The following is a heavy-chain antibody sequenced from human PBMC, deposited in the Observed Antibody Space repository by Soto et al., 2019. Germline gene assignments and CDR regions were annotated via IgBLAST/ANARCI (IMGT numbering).Heavy chain of an antibody. CDR3: ARDPDAEYSGNYHTPRSLDS. J-gene: IGHJ4*02. CDR2: ISSSSKYI. V-gene: IGHV3-21*01. CDR1: GFTFSSYA. Sequence: GSLRLSCIGSGFTFSSYAMNWVRQAPGKGLEWVSSISSSSKYIYYTDSVKGRFTISRDNAKNSLYLQMNGLRAEDTALYYCARDPDAEYSGNYHTPRSLDSWRQGTQVTVSS. D-gene: IGHD1-26*01.